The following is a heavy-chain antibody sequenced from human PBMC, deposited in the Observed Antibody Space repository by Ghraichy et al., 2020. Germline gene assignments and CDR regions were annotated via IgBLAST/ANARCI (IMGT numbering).Heavy chain of an antibody. V-gene: IGHV4-4*02. Sequence: SETLSLTCVVSGDSITSNWWSWVRQPPGKGLEWVGEVYHSGSTYYNPSLMRRVTISIDKSKNQFSVELSSVTAADTAVYYCARHVAVSGTRGFDYWGQGTLVTVSS. CDR1: GDSITSNW. J-gene: IGHJ4*02. CDR3: ARHVAVSGTRGFDY. D-gene: IGHD6-19*01. CDR2: VYHSGST.